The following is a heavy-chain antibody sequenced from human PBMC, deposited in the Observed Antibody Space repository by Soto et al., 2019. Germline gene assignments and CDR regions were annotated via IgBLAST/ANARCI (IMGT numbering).Heavy chain of an antibody. D-gene: IGHD4-17*01. V-gene: IGHV3-21*01. Sequence: PGGSLRLSCVASGFTFSNYNMNWVRQAPGKGLEWVSHISGSSIYIHYADSVRGRFTISRDNSKNTLYLQMNSLRTEDTGIYYCVRDNLRTVTRLDYWGQGAVVTVSS. CDR1: GFTFSNYN. CDR2: ISGSSIYI. CDR3: VRDNLRTVTRLDY. J-gene: IGHJ4*02.